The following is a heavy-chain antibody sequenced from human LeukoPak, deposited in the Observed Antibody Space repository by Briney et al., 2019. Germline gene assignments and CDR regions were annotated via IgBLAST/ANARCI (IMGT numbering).Heavy chain of an antibody. J-gene: IGHJ6*02. CDR1: GGSISSYY. Sequence: SETLSLTCTVSGGSISSYYWSWIRQPPGKGLEWIGYIYTSGSTNYNPSLMTRVTISVDTSKNQFSLNLTSVTAADTAVYYCARMEGAFYYGMAVWGQGTTATVSS. CDR2: IYTSGST. D-gene: IGHD1-1*01. CDR3: ARMEGAFYYGMAV. V-gene: IGHV4-4*09.